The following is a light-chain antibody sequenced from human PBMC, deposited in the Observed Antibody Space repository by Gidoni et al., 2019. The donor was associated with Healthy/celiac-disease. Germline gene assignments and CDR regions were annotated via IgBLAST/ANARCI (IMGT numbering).Light chain of an antibody. CDR2: KAS. Sequence: DIQMTQSPSTLSASVGERVTIPCRASQSISSWLAWYQQKPGKAPKLLIYKASSLESGVPSRFSGSGSGTEFTLTISSLQPDDFATYYCQQYNSYSETFGQGTKVEIK. CDR3: QQYNSYSET. CDR1: QSISSW. V-gene: IGKV1-5*03. J-gene: IGKJ1*01.